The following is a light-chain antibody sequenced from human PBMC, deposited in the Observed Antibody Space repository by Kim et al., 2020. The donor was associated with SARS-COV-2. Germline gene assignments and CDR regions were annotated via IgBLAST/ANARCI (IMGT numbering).Light chain of an antibody. V-gene: IGKV3-11*01. CDR1: QDIYNY. Sequence: EIVLTQSPVTLSLSPGERATLSCRASQDIYNYLAWYQHKPGQSPRLLIHDASSRATGIPARFSGSGSGTDFTLTISSLEAVDFAVYYCQQDADCPRTWGGGTMLEIK. CDR2: DAS. J-gene: IGKJ4*01. CDR3: QQDADCPRT.